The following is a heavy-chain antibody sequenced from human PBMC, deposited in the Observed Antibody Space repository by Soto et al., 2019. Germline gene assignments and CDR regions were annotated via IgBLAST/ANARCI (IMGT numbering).Heavy chain of an antibody. CDR1: GFTFSSYA. J-gene: IGHJ4*02. D-gene: IGHD5-12*01. Sequence: QVQLVESGGGVVQPGRSLRLSCAASGFTFSSYAMHWVRQAPGKGLEWVAVISYDGSNKYYADSVKGRFTISRDNSKNTLYLQMNSLRAEDTAVYYCARDSRTGGYDYFGEGYFDYWGQGTLVTVSS. CDR2: ISYDGSNK. CDR3: ARDSRTGGYDYFGEGYFDY. V-gene: IGHV3-30-3*01.